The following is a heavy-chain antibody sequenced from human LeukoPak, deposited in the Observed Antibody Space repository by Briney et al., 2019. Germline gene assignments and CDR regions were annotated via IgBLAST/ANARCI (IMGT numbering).Heavy chain of an antibody. CDR1: GGSISSYY. D-gene: IGHD3-10*01. CDR2: IYYSGST. CDR3: ARETPYGSGSYPFDY. Sequence: PSETLSLTCTVSGGSISSYYWSWIRQPPGKGLEWIGYIYYSGSTNYNPSLKSRVTISVDTSKKQSSLKLSSVIAADTAVYYCARETPYGSGSYPFDYWGQGTLVTVSS. V-gene: IGHV4-59*01. J-gene: IGHJ4*02.